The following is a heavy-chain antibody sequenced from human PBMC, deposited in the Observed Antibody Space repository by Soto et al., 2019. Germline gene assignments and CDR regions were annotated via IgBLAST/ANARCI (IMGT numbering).Heavy chain of an antibody. CDR3: AKDRGRIAARPDGDVVRSHYYYGMDV. CDR1: GFTFSSYA. D-gene: IGHD6-6*01. Sequence: GGSLRLSCAASGFTFSSYAMSWVRQAPGKGLEWVSAISGSGGSTYYADSVKGRFTISRDNSKNTLYLQMNSLRAEDTAVYYCAKDRGRIAARPDGDVVRSHYYYGMDVWGQGTTVTVSS. J-gene: IGHJ6*02. CDR2: ISGSGGST. V-gene: IGHV3-23*01.